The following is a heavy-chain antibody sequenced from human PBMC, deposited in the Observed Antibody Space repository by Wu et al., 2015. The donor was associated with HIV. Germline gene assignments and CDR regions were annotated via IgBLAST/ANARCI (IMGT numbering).Heavy chain of an antibody. Sequence: QVQLVQSGAEVKKPGASVKVSCKASGYTFTSYYMHWVRQAPGQGLEWMGVINPSGGSTTYAQNFQGRVTMTRDTSTSIVYMEVSTLRSEDTAVYYCARDGGSTAASPDWHFDLWGRGTLVTVSS. V-gene: IGHV1-46*01. J-gene: IGHJ2*01. D-gene: IGHD3-16*01. CDR3: ARDGGSTAASPDWHFDL. CDR2: INPSGGST. CDR1: GYTFTSYY.